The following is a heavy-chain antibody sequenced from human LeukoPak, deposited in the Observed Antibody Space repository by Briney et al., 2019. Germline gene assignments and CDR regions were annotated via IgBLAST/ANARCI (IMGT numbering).Heavy chain of an antibody. CDR2: ISAYNGNT. D-gene: IGHD2-15*01. Sequence: GASVKVSPKASGYTFTTYGISWVRQAPGQGLEWMGWISAYNGNTNYAQKLQGRVTMTADTSTKTAYMELRSLRSDDTAVYYCASGYCSGGSCYGLLDYWGQGTLVIVSS. V-gene: IGHV1-18*01. J-gene: IGHJ4*02. CDR1: GYTFTTYG. CDR3: ASGYCSGGSCYGLLDY.